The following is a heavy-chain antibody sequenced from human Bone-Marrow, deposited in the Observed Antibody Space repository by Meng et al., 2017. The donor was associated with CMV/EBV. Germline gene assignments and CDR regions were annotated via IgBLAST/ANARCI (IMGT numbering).Heavy chain of an antibody. V-gene: IGHV1-8*02. J-gene: IGHJ4*02. D-gene: IGHD4-11*01. CDR3: TKASQWTTLGEPHDY. CDR2: LNPGSGST. Sequence: ASVKVSCKTSGTTFSNYDMNWVRQAPGQGLEWMGWLNPGSGSTGYAQKFQGRVTMTRDTSISTAYMELTSLRSDDTAVYYCTKASQWTTLGEPHDYWGQGTLVTFYS. CDR1: GTTFSNYD.